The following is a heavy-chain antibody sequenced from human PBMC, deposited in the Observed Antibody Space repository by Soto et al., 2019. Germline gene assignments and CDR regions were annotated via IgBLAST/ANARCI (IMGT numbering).Heavy chain of an antibody. J-gene: IGHJ6*02. CDR1: GYTFTSYW. CDR2: IYPGDSDT. V-gene: IGHV5-51*01. D-gene: IGHD3-22*01. Sequence: GESLKISGKGSGYTFTSYWISWVRQMPGEGLEWMGAIYPGDSDTRYSPSFQGQVTISADRSISTAYLQWSSLKASDTAMYYCARHGPRVYYDNSDYYYYGMDVWGQGTTVTVSS. CDR3: ARHGPRVYYDNSDYYYYGMDV.